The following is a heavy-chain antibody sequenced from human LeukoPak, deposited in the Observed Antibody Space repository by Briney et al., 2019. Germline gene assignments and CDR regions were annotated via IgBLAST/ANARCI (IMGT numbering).Heavy chain of an antibody. CDR1: GFTFSSYG. D-gene: IGHD3-10*01. Sequence: GGSLRLSCAASGFTFSSYGMSWVRQAPGRGLEWVSGISGNSGTTYYADSVKGRFTISRDNSKNTLYLQMNSLRAEDTAVYYCARDDYYGSGNKYPMDVWGKGTTVTISS. CDR3: ARDDYYGSGNKYPMDV. J-gene: IGHJ6*04. CDR2: ISGNSGTT. V-gene: IGHV3-23*01.